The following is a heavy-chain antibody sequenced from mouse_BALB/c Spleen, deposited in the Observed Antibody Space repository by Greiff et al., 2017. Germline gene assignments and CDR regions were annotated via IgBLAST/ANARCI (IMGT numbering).Heavy chain of an antibody. CDR1: GFTFSDYY. CDR3: ARDRGYGYAGYYAMDY. Sequence: EVQGVESGGGLVKPGGSLKLSCAASGFTFSDYYMYWVRQTPEKRLEWVATISDGGSYTYYPDSVKGRFTISRDNAKNNLYLQMSSLKSEDTAMYYCARDRGYGYAGYYAMDYWGQGTSVTVSS. V-gene: IGHV5-4*02. CDR2: ISDGGSYT. D-gene: IGHD1-2*01. J-gene: IGHJ4*01.